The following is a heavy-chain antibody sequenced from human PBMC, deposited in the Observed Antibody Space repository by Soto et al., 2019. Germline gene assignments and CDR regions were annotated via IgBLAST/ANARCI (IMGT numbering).Heavy chain of an antibody. CDR3: ARRDRSGFSYWLDT. Sequence: PSETLSLTCSVSGYSVSSSDYYWAWIRQPPGKGLEWIGSISDSGSTSYNPSLKSRLTISVDTSKNQFSLNLRSVTAADTAVYYCARRDRSGFSYWLDTWGQGTLVTVSS. V-gene: IGHV4-31*03. CDR2: ISDSGST. CDR1: GYSVSSSDYY. J-gene: IGHJ5*02. D-gene: IGHD3-22*01.